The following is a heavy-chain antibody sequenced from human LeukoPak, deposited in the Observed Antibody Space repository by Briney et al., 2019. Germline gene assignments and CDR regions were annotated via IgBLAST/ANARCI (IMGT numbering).Heavy chain of an antibody. J-gene: IGHJ4*02. V-gene: IGHV1-46*01. D-gene: IGHD6-19*01. CDR2: INPSGGST. Sequence: ASVKISCKASGYTFTSYYMHWVRQAPGQGLEWMGIINPSGGSTSYAQKFQGRVTMTRNTSISTAYMELSSLRSEDTAVYYCARGLRIAVAGTQSYYFDYWGQGTLVTVSS. CDR1: GYTFTSYY. CDR3: ARGLRIAVAGTQSYYFDY.